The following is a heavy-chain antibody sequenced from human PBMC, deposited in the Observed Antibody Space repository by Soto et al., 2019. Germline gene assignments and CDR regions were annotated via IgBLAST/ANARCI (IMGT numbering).Heavy chain of an antibody. CDR2: ISAYNDNT. V-gene: IGHV1-18*01. D-gene: IGHD2-2*01. J-gene: IGHJ5*02. CDR3: ASERKEETDIVAVPAGFDP. Sequence: ASVKVSCKASGYTFTSYGISWVRQAPGQGLDWMGWISAYNDNTNYAQNLQGRVTMTTDTSTSTAYMELRSLRSEDTAVYYCASERKEETDIVAVPAGFDPWGQGTLVPVSS. CDR1: GYTFTSYG.